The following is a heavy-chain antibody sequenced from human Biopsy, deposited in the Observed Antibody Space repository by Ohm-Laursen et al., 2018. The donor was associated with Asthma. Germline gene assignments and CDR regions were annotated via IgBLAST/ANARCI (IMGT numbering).Heavy chain of an antibody. CDR2: IIPIFGTA. CDR1: GGTFSSYA. J-gene: IGHJ4*02. V-gene: IGHV1-69*13. CDR3: ARERIAARQRRYYFDY. Sequence: ASVKVSCKPSGGTFSSYAISWVRQAPGQGLEWMGGIIPIFGTANYAQKFQGRVTITADESTSTAYMELSSLRSEDTAVYYCARERIAARQRRYYFDYWGQGTLVTVSS. D-gene: IGHD6-6*01.